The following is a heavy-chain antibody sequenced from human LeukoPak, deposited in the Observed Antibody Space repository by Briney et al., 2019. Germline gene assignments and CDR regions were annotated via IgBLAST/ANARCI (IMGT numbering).Heavy chain of an antibody. J-gene: IGHJ4*02. CDR3: ARGIVATISPFDY. CDR1: GFTFSSYA. CDR2: ISYDGSNK. Sequence: GRSLRLSSATSGFTFSSYAMHWVRQAPGKGLEWVAVISYDGSNKYYADSVKGRFTISRDNSKNTLYLQMNSLRAEDTAVYYCARGIVATISPFDYWGQGTLVTVSS. V-gene: IGHV3-30-3*01. D-gene: IGHD5-12*01.